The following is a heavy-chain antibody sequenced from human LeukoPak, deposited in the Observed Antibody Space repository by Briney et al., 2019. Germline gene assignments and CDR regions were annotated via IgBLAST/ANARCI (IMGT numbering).Heavy chain of an antibody. Sequence: GGSLRLSCAASGFTFSSYSMNWVRQAPGKGLEWVSYISSSSSTIYYADSVKGRFTIARDNAKNSLYLQMNSLRDEDTAVYYCAAYYDFWSGYYHWYYGMDVWGQGTTVTVSS. CDR2: ISSSSSTI. CDR3: AAYYDFWSGYYHWYYGMDV. CDR1: GFTFSSYS. J-gene: IGHJ6*02. V-gene: IGHV3-48*02. D-gene: IGHD3-3*01.